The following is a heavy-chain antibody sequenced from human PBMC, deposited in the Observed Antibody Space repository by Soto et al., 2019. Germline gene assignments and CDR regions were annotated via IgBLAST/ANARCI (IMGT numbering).Heavy chain of an antibody. CDR1: GSTVRYYV. V-gene: IGHV3-23*01. Sequence: PGGTLSRGCAASGSTVRYYVMRLVQPAPGKGLEWVSSSSGAGGRTSYADSVQGRFTISRDNSKKTLNLQMNSLRAEDTAIYYCARELRPYNYFDPWGQGTLVTVAS. J-gene: IGHJ5*02. CDR2: SSGAGGRT. CDR3: ARELRPYNYFDP. D-gene: IGHD3-3*01.